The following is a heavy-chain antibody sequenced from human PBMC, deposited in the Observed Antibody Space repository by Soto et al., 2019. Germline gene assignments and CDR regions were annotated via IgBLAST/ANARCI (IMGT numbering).Heavy chain of an antibody. CDR3: ARGDSPGHFDY. V-gene: IGHV1-18*01. D-gene: IGHD4-4*01. CDR1: GYTFINYG. J-gene: IGHJ4*02. CDR2: INGYNGNT. Sequence: QVHLVQSGAEVKKTGASVKVSCKTSGYTFINYGISWVRQAPGQGLEWMGWINGYNGNTNCAGTFKGKFTMTTDTATNGALMELTSLRSDDTAVYYCARGDSPGHFDYWGQGTLVTVSS.